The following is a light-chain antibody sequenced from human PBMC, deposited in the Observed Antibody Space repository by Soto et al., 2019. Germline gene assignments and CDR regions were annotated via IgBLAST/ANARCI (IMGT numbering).Light chain of an antibody. Sequence: DMHRTQSPSTLSGSVGDSVTMTWLASQTISSWLAWYQQKPGKAPNLLIWDASTLLSGVPSRFSGSGSGTDFTLTISSLQPEDFATYFCQQTYTPPRTFGQGTKVDIK. J-gene: IGKJ1*01. CDR3: QQTYTPPRT. CDR1: QTISSW. V-gene: IGKV1-39*01. CDR2: DAS.